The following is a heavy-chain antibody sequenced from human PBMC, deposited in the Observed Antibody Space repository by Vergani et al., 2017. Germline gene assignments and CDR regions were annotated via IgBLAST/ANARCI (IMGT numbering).Heavy chain of an antibody. V-gene: IGHV1-46*01. D-gene: IGHD2-21*02. CDR3: ARDCPGGGGDCSAGWYFDL. J-gene: IGHJ2*01. CDR1: GYTFSNYY. CDR2: INPSGGHT. Sequence: QVQVVQSGAEVKKSGASVKVSCKTSGYTFSNYYMHWVRQAPGQGLEWMGIINPSGGHTNYAQKFQGRVTMTRDTSTSTVYMELSNLRSEDTAVYYGARDCPGGGGDCSAGWYFDLWGRGTLVTVSS.